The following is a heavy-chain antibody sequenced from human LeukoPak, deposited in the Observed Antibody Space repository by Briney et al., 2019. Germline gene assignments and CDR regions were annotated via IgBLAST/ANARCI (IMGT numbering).Heavy chain of an antibody. J-gene: IGHJ4*02. CDR3: ARDIVVVAAPTGG. D-gene: IGHD2-15*01. Sequence: GGSLRLSCAASGFTFSSYNMNWVRQAPGKGLEWVSSISSSSSYIYYADSVKGRFTISRDNAKNSLYLQMNSLRAEDTAVYYCARDIVVVAAPTGGWGQGTLVTVSS. V-gene: IGHV3-21*01. CDR1: GFTFSSYN. CDR2: ISSSSSYI.